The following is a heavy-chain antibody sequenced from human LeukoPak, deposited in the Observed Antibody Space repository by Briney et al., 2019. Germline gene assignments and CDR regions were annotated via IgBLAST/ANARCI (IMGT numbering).Heavy chain of an antibody. CDR2: ISGSGGST. CDR1: GFTFSSYA. D-gene: IGHD3-16*01. CDR3: ADLGLLDYYYMDV. V-gene: IGHV3-23*01. J-gene: IGHJ6*03. Sequence: PGGSLRLSCAASGFTFSSYAMSWVRQAPGKGLEGVSSISGSGGSTYYEDSVKGGFTISSDNSKNTLYLQMNSLRADDTAVYYCADLGLLDYYYMDVWGKGTTVTVSS.